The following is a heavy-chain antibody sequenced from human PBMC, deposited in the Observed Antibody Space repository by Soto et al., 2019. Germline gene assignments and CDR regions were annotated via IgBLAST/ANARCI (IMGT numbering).Heavy chain of an antibody. D-gene: IGHD4-17*01. CDR3: ARDQETTLPLLKSHPLDY. Sequence: GGSLRLSCAASGFTFSSYGMHWVRQAPGKGLEWVAVIWYDGSNKYYADSVKGRFTISRDNSKNTLYLQMNSLRAEDTAVYYWARDQETTLPLLKSHPLDYWGQEPLVTVSS. CDR1: GFTFSSYG. V-gene: IGHV3-33*01. J-gene: IGHJ4*02. CDR2: IWYDGSNK.